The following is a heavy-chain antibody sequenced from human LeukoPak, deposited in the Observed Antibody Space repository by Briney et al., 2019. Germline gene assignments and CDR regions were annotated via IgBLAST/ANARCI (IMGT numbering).Heavy chain of an antibody. D-gene: IGHD6-13*01. J-gene: IGHJ5*02. CDR3: AKVLGSSSWYSLGS. V-gene: IGHV3-43*02. CDR2: ISGGGSST. CDR1: GFTFDNYA. Sequence: GGSLRLSCAASGFTFDNYAMHWVRQAPGKGLEWVSLISGGGSSTSYADSVKGRFTISRDNNKGSLYLQMNSLTTEDTVLYYCAKVLGSSSWYSLGSWGQGTLVTVSS.